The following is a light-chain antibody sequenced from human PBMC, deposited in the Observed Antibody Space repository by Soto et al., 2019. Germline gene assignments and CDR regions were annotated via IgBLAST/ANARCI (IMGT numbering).Light chain of an antibody. V-gene: IGKV3-20*01. Sequence: EIVLTQSPGTLSLSPGERGTLSYRASQSVSSYYLAWYQQKPGQAPRLLIYGASSRATGIPDRFSGSGSRTDFTLTISRLEPEDFAVYYCQQYAYSPHTFGQGTKLEIK. J-gene: IGKJ2*01. CDR2: GAS. CDR1: QSVSSYY. CDR3: QQYAYSPHT.